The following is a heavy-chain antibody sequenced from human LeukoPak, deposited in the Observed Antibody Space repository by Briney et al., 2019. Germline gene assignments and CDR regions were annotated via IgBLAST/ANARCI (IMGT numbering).Heavy chain of an antibody. Sequence: GGSLRLSCAASGFTLSSYNMNWVRQAPGKGLEWVSYISISSSTMYYADSVKGRFTISRDNTKNSLYLQMNSLRVEDTAVYYCAREWRGYSYFDYWGQGTLVTVSS. J-gene: IGHJ4*02. CDR1: GFTLSSYN. D-gene: IGHD5-18*01. V-gene: IGHV3-48*01. CDR3: AREWRGYSYFDY. CDR2: ISISSSTM.